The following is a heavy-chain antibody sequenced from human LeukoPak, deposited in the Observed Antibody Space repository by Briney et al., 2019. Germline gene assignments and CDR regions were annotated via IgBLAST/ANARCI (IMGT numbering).Heavy chain of an antibody. Sequence: ASVKVSCMASGGTFSSYTISWVRQAPGQGLEWMGRIIPILGIANYAQKFQGRVTITADKSTSTAYMELSSLRSEDTAVYYCARAYGGYCGGDCYSDYYFDYWGQGTLVTVSS. CDR2: IIPILGIA. J-gene: IGHJ4*02. V-gene: IGHV1-69*02. CDR1: GGTFSSYT. CDR3: ARAYGGYCGGDCYSDYYFDY. D-gene: IGHD2-21*02.